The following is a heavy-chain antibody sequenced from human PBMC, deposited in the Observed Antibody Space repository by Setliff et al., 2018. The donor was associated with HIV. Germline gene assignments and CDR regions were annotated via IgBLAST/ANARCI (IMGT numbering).Heavy chain of an antibody. Sequence: PSETLSLTCIVSGASIRDSKWWSWVRQPPGKRPEWIGEIDHSGSSDYSPSLKSRVTISVETSKNQFSLKVKSVTAADTAVYYCAIRRNFDWLLTPGPFDYWGQGILVTVSS. CDR2: IDHSGSS. D-gene: IGHD3-9*01. CDR1: GASIRDSKW. V-gene: IGHV4-4*02. CDR3: AIRRNFDWLLTPGPFDY. J-gene: IGHJ4*02.